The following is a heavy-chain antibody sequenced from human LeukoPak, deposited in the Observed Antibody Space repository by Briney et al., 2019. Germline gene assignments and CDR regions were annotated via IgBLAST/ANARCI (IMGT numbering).Heavy chain of an antibody. CDR2: ISGSGGST. CDR1: GFTFSSYA. J-gene: IGHJ4*02. CDR3: AKDLGLMVRGEFDY. V-gene: IGHV3-23*01. D-gene: IGHD3-10*01. Sequence: GGSLRLSCTASGFTFSSYAMSWVRQAPGKGLEWVSAISGSGGSTYYADSVKGRFTISRDNSKNTLYLQMNSLRAEDTAVYYCAKDLGLMVRGEFDYWGQGTLVTVSS.